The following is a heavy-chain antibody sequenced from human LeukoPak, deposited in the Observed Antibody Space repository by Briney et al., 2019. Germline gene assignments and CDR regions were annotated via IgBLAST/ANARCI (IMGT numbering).Heavy chain of an antibody. CDR1: GFSFSNYG. D-gene: IGHD1-26*01. CDR2: ISGSGGST. J-gene: IGHJ4*02. Sequence: GGSLSLSCAASGFSFSNYGMSWVRQAPGKGLEWVSAISGSGGSTYYADSVKGRFTISRDNSKNTFYLQMNSLRAEDTAVYYCAKDGMVGATTGLFYFDYWGQGILVTVSS. CDR3: AKDGMVGATTGLFYFDY. V-gene: IGHV3-23*01.